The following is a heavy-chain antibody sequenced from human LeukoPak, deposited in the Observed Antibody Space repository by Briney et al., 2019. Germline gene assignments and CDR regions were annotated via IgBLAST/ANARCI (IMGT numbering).Heavy chain of an antibody. D-gene: IGHD2-15*01. CDR2: INPNSDGT. CDR3: ARGGPYCSGGSCYGNNWFDP. Sequence: ASVKVSCKDPGYTFTGTNMHWVRQAPGPGLEWMGWINPNSDGTNYAQKFQGRVTMTRDTSISTAYMELSRLRSDDTAVYYCARGGPYCSGGSCYGNNWFDPWGQGTLVTVSS. CDR1: GYTFTGTN. V-gene: IGHV1-2*02. J-gene: IGHJ5*02.